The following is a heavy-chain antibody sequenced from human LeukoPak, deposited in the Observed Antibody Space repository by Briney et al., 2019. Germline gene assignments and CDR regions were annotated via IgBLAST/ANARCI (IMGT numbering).Heavy chain of an antibody. CDR1: GYTFTGYY. D-gene: IGHD3-10*01. CDR3: ARDVQGSGSFTWFDP. CDR2: INPNSGGT. V-gene: IGHV1-2*02. J-gene: IGHJ5*02. Sequence: ASVKVSCKASGYTFTGYYMHWVRQAPGQGLEWMGWINPNSGGTNYAQKFQGRVTMTRDTSISTAYMGLSRLRSDDTAVYYCARDVQGSGSFTWFDPWGQGTLVTVSS.